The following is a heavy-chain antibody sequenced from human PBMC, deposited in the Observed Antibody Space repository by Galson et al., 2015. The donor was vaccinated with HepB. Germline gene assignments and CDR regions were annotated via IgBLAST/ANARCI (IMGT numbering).Heavy chain of an antibody. J-gene: IGHJ4*02. CDR3: ARVGPGQQLVTLDY. Sequence: SLRLSCAASGFTFSSYGMHWVRQAPGKGLEWVAVIWYDGSNKYYADSVKGRFTISRDNSKNTLYLQMNSLRAEDTAVYYCARVGPGQQLVTLDYWGQGTLVTVSS. D-gene: IGHD6-13*01. CDR2: IWYDGSNK. CDR1: GFTFSSYG. V-gene: IGHV3-33*01.